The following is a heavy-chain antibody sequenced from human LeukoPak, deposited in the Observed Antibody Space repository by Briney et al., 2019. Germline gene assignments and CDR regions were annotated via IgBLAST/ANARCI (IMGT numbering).Heavy chain of an antibody. D-gene: IGHD6-19*01. J-gene: IGHJ4*02. CDR2: IYYSGST. CDR3: ASSGSSMYSSGWYGGDY. V-gene: IGHV4-59*08. Sequence: TTSETLSLTCTVSGASVSSYYWSWIRQPPGKGLEWIGYIYYSGSTNYNPSLKSRVTISVDTSKNQFSLKLSSVTAADTAVYYCASSGSSMYSSGWYGGDYWGQGTLVTVSS. CDR1: GASVSSYY.